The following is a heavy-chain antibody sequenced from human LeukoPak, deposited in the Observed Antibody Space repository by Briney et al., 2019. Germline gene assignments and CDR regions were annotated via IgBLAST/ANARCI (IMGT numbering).Heavy chain of an antibody. CDR3: TRPSYDSSVSGVVY. D-gene: IGHD3-22*01. CDR1: GFTFSGSA. J-gene: IGHJ4*02. V-gene: IGHV3-73*01. CDR2: IRSKANSYAT. Sequence: PGGSLRLSCATSGFTFSGSAIHWVRQASGKGLEWVGRIRSKANSYATTDVASARGRFSISRDDSKNTAYLQMNSLKTEDTAVYYCTRPSYDSSVSGVVYWGQGTLVTVSS.